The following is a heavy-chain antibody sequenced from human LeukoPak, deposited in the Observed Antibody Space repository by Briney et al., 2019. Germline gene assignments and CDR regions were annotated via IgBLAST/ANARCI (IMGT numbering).Heavy chain of an antibody. CDR2: VYYSGST. CDR1: GGSIISSDW. CDR3: ARGPGTALVRGGLY. J-gene: IGHJ4*02. D-gene: IGHD5-18*01. Sequence: SETLSLTCTISGGSIISSDWWTWVRQPPGKGLEWIGEVYYSGSTNYNPSLKSRVTMSVDRSKNQFFLKLSSVTAADTAVYYCARGPGTALVRGGLYWGQGTLVTVSS. V-gene: IGHV4-4*02.